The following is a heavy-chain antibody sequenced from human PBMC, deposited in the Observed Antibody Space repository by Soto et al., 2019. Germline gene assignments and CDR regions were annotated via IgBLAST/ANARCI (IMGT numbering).Heavy chain of an antibody. CDR1: GGSISNSGYY. CDR3: ARVSYGGAWLDY. CDR2: MYYTGST. D-gene: IGHD2-21*02. V-gene: IGHV4-39*07. J-gene: IGHJ4*02. Sequence: PSETLSLTCTVSGGSISNSGYYWGWIRQPPGKGLEWIGSMYYTGSTYYNPSLKSRVTISVDTSKNQFSLKLSSVTAADTAVYYCARVSYGGAWLDYWGQGTLVTVS.